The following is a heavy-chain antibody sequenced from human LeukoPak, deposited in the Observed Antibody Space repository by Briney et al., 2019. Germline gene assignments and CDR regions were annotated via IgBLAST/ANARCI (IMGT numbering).Heavy chain of an antibody. CDR2: IDPGYSYT. V-gene: IGHV5-10-1*01. J-gene: IGHJ4*02. Sequence: GESLRISCEGSGYSFTSHWISWVRQMPGKGLEWMGRIDPGYSYTNYSPSFQGHVTLSADKSISTAYLQWSSQKASDTAMYYCARLRGTGTTFYFDYWGQGTLVTVSS. D-gene: IGHD1-7*01. CDR3: ARLRGTGTTFYFDY. CDR1: GYSFTSHW.